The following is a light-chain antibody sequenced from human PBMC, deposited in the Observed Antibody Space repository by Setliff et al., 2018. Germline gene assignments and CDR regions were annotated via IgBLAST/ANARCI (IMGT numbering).Light chain of an antibody. J-gene: IGLJ2*01. CDR1: DSNIGSSY. CDR3: ATWDFSLRGVV. V-gene: IGLV1-51*01. CDR2: DND. Sequence: QSVLTQPPSVSAAPRQKVTISCSGGDSNIGSSYVSWYQQVPGTAPKIIIYDNDKRPSGIPDRFSGSKSGASGTLGITGLQTGDEAEYYCATWDFSLRGVVFGGGTQLTVL.